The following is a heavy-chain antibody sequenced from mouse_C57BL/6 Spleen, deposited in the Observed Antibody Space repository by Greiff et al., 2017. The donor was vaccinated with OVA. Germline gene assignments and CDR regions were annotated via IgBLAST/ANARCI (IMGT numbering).Heavy chain of an antibody. CDR3: TRWVGSHWYFDV. D-gene: IGHD1-1*01. CDR2: IDPETGGT. CDR1: GYTFTDYE. V-gene: IGHV1-15*01. J-gene: IGHJ1*03. Sequence: QVQLQQSGAELVRPGASVTLSCKASGYTFTDYEMHWVKQTPVHGLEWIGAIDPETGGTAYNQKFEGKAILTVDKSSSTAYMELRSLTSEDSAVYYCTRWVGSHWYFDVWGTGTTVTVSS.